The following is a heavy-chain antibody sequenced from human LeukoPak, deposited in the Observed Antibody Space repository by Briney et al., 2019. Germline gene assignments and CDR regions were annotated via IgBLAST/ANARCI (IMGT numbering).Heavy chain of an antibody. D-gene: IGHD3-10*01. V-gene: IGHV1-8*02. CDR3: ARVRTMVRGVIIPKTRYNWFDP. CDR2: MNPNSGNT. CDR1: GYTFTSYG. Sequence: GASVKVSCKASGYTFTSYGISWVRQAPGQGLEWMGWMNPNSGNTGYAQKFQGRVTMTRNTSISTAYMELSSLRSEDTAVYYCARVRTMVRGVIIPKTRYNWFDPWGQGTLVTVSS. J-gene: IGHJ5*02.